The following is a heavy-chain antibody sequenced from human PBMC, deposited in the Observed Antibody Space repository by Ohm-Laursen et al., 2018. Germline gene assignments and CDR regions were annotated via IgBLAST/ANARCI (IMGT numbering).Heavy chain of an antibody. CDR3: ARDDDITSHYSLLHH. J-gene: IGHJ1*01. D-gene: IGHD3-9*01. V-gene: IGHV3-33*01. CDR1: GFTLSSYG. CDR2: TWAGSGNT. Sequence: SSLRLSCTASGFTLSSYGMHWVRQAPGKGLEWVAVTWAGSGNTFYADSLKGRFTISRDNSKNTVYLYMNSLRVEDTAVYYCARDDDITSHYSLLHHWGQGSLVTVSS.